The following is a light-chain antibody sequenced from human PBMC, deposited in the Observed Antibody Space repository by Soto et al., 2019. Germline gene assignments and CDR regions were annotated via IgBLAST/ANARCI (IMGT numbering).Light chain of an antibody. V-gene: IGKV3-20*01. CDR2: GAS. Sequence: EIVLTQSPGTLSLSPGEGATLSCRASQSVRSNYLAWYQQKPGQAPRLLIYGASSRATGIPDRFSGSGSGTDFTLTISRLEPEDFAVYYCQQSYSPPYTFGQGTKLDIK. J-gene: IGKJ2*01. CDR1: QSVRSNY. CDR3: QQSYSPPYT.